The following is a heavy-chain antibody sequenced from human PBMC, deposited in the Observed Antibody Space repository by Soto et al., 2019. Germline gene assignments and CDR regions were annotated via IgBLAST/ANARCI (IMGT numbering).Heavy chain of an antibody. J-gene: IGHJ4*02. CDR2: ISSTSSNI. CDR3: ANSASGTPYY. D-gene: IGHD2-15*01. V-gene: IGHV3-21*01. Sequence: PGGSLRLSCAASGFTFRSYSMNWVRQAPGKGLEWVSSISSTSSNIYYADSVKGRFTISRDNAEDSLYLQMNSLRAEDTAVYYCANSASGTPYYWGQGTLVTVSS. CDR1: GFTFRSYS.